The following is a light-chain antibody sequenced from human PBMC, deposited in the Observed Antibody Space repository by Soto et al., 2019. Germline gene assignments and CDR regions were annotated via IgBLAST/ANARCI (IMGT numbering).Light chain of an antibody. V-gene: IGKV1-5*03. CDR3: QQYNSYSSLT. Sequence: DIQMTQSPSTLSASVGDRVTITCRASQSISSWLAWYQQKPGQAPKLLIYKASSLESGVPSRFSGSGSGTEFTLTISSLQPDDLATYYCQQYNSYSSLTFGGGTKVEIK. CDR2: KAS. CDR1: QSISSW. J-gene: IGKJ4*01.